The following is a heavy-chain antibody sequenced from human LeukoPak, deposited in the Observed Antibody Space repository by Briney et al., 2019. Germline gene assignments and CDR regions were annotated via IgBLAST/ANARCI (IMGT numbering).Heavy chain of an antibody. Sequence: PSENLSLTRTVSCGSLNSYYRSWVRQPPREGMEWIGYIYYSGSTNYNPSLKSRVTISVDTSKNQFSLKLSSVTAADTAVYYCASYDSSGASGYWGQGTLVTVSS. CDR1: CGSLNSYY. CDR2: IYYSGST. V-gene: IGHV4-59*08. CDR3: ASYDSSGASGY. D-gene: IGHD3-22*01. J-gene: IGHJ4*02.